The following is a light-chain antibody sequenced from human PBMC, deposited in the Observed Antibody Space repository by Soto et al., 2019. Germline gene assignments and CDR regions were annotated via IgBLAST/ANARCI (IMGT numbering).Light chain of an antibody. CDR2: SNN. J-gene: IGLJ3*02. V-gene: IGLV1-44*01. CDR1: SSNIGSNT. CDR3: AAWDDSLNGPV. Sequence: QSVLTQPPSASGTPGQRVTISCSGSSSNIGSNTVNWYQQLPGTAPKLLIYSNNQRPSGVPDRFSGSKSGTSASLAISGLQSEDEADYNCAAWDDSLNGPVSGGGTKLTVL.